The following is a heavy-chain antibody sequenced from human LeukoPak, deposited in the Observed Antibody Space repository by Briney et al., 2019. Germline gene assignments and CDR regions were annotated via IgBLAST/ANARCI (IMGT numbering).Heavy chain of an antibody. CDR2: VYYTLAT. V-gene: IGHV4-39*01. Sequence: SETLSLTCTVSVGSISGGDYYWGWIRQPPGRGRECIVFVYYTLATYYTPSLTIRVTASVPTPTNQFFLKLRSVTAADTAVYFCARQSRTQEYFGPWGRGTQVTVSS. D-gene: IGHD3-9*01. CDR1: VGSISGGDYY. J-gene: IGHJ2*01. CDR3: ARQSRTQEYFGP.